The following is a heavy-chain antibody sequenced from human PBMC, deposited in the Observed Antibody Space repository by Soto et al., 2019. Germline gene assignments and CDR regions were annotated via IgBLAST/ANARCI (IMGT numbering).Heavy chain of an antibody. V-gene: IGHV4-34*01. CDR2: INQSGST. CDR1: GGSFSGYY. J-gene: IGHJ6*02. Sequence: VQLQQWGAGLLKPSETLSLTCDVYGGSFSGYYLSWLRQPPGKGPECIGEINQSGSTKYNPSLESRVTISVDTSKNQFSLKLNSVSAADTAVYYCARTGGMDVWSQGATVTVS. CDR3: ARTGGMDV.